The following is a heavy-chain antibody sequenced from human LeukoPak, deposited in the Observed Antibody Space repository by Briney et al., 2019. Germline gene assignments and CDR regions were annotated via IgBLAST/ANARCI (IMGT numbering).Heavy chain of an antibody. CDR1: GFTFSSYA. V-gene: IGHV3-23*01. D-gene: IGHD3-9*01. CDR2: ISGSGGST. CDR3: AKDRLPDILTGALDY. J-gene: IGHJ4*02. Sequence: HPGGSLRLSCAASGFTFSSYAMSWVRQAPGKGLEWVSAISGSGGSTYYADSVKGRFTISRDNSKNTLYLQMNSLRAEDTAVYYCAKDRLPDILTGALDYWGQGTLVTVSS.